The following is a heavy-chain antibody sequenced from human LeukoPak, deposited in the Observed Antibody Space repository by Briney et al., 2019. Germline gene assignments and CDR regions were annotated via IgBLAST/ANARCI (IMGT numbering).Heavy chain of an antibody. J-gene: IGHJ4*02. D-gene: IGHD3-10*01. CDR1: GYTFTSYG. V-gene: IGHV1-18*01. CDR2: ISAYNGNT. Sequence: ASVKVSCKASGYTFTSYGISWVRQAPGQGLEWMGWISAYNGNTNYAQKFQGRVTMTRDTSISTAYMELSRLRPDDTAVYYCARGGGYYGSGSYLAIPYYFDYWGQGTLVTVSS. CDR3: ARGGGYYGSGSYLAIPYYFDY.